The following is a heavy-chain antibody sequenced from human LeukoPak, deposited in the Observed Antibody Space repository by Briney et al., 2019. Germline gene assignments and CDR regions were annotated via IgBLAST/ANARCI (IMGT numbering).Heavy chain of an antibody. CDR1: GGSISSGDYY. CDR3: ARVRVRWLCPDY. CDR2: IYYSGST. V-gene: IGHV4-30-4*01. Sequence: SRTLSLTCTVSGGSISSGDYYWSWIRQPPGKGLEWIGYIYYSGSTYYNPSLKSRVTISVDTSKNQFSLKLSSVTAADTAVYYCARVRVRWLCPDYWGQGTLVTVSS. D-gene: IGHD3-22*01. J-gene: IGHJ4*02.